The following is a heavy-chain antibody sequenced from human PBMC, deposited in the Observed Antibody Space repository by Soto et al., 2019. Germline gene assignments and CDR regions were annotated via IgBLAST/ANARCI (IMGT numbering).Heavy chain of an antibody. CDR2: ISSSSSYI. D-gene: IGHD3-22*01. CDR3: ARDRPYYDSSGLDAFDI. V-gene: IGHV3-21*01. Sequence: XVCLRLSCAASGFTFSSYSMNWVRQAPGKGLEWVSSISSSSSYIYYADSVKGRFTISRDNAKNSLYLQMNSLRAEDTAVYYCARDRPYYDSSGLDAFDICGQGTMVTVPS. CDR1: GFTFSSYS. J-gene: IGHJ3*02.